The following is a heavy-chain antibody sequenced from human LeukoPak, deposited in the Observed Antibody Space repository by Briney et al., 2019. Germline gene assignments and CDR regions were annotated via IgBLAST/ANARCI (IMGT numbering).Heavy chain of an antibody. J-gene: IGHJ4*02. CDR1: GFTFSSYG. Sequence: GGSLRLSCAASGFTFSSYGMHWVRQAPGKGLEWVAVIWYDGSNKYYADSVKGRFTISRDNSKNTLYLQMNSLGAEDTAVYYCARDPADYYDSSGYYVLAYYFDYWGQGTLVTVSS. CDR3: ARDPADYYDSSGYYVLAYYFDY. V-gene: IGHV3-33*01. CDR2: IWYDGSNK. D-gene: IGHD3-22*01.